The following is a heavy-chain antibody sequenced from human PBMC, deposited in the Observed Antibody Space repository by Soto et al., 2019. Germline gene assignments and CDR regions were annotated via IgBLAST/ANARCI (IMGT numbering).Heavy chain of an antibody. CDR3: ARAPPIYYYDSSGYFDY. V-gene: IGHV1-3*01. CDR2: INAGNGNT. Sequence: ASVKVSCKASGYTFNSYAMHWVRQAPGQRLEWMGWINAGNGNTKYSQKFQGRVTITRDTSASTAYMELSSLRSEDTAVYYCARAPPIYYYDSSGYFDYWGQGTLVTVSS. D-gene: IGHD3-22*01. J-gene: IGHJ4*02. CDR1: GYTFNSYA.